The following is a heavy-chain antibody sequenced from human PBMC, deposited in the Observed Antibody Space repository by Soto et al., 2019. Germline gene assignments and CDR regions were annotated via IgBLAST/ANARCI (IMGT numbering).Heavy chain of an antibody. J-gene: IGHJ6*02. V-gene: IGHV4-34*01. CDR2: INHSGST. Sequence: PSETLSLTCAVYGGSFSGYYWSWIRQPPGKGLEWIGEINHSGSTNYNPSLKSRVTISVDTSKNQFSLKLSSVTAADTAVYYCANDYSSYGIDVRAQRTYVTVSS. CDR3: ANDYSSYGIDV. CDR1: GGSFSGYY.